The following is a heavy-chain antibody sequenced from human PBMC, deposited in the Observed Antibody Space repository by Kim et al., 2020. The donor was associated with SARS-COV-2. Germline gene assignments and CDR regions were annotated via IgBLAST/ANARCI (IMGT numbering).Heavy chain of an antibody. CDR3: AKVVQDFSGADY. V-gene: IGHV3-48*02. J-gene: IGHJ4*02. D-gene: IGHD2-15*01. CDR2: ISSTSGTV. CDR1: GFTFSHFH. Sequence: GGSLRLSCAASGFTFSHFHMNWVRQAPGKGLEWLSYISSTSGTVYYADSVRGRFTISRDNAKNSLYLQMNGLRDEDTAVYYCAKVVQDFSGADYWGQGTLVTVSS.